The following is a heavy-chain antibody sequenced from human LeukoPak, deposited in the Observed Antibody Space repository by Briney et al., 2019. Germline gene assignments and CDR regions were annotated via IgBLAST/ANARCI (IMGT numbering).Heavy chain of an antibody. CDR1: GFTFSSYA. D-gene: IGHD3-10*01. CDR3: ARYGSGSYFDY. Sequence: GGSLRLSCAASGFTFSSYAMSWVRRAPGKGLEWVSAISGSGGSTYYADSVKGRFTISRDNSKNTLYLQMNSLRAEDTAVYCCARYGSGSYFDYWGQGTLVTVSS. J-gene: IGHJ4*02. V-gene: IGHV3-23*01. CDR2: ISGSGGST.